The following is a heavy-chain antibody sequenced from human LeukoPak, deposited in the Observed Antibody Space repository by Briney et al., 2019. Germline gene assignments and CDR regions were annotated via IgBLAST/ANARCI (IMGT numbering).Heavy chain of an antibody. CDR1: GYTFTSYY. D-gene: IGHD3-10*01. Sequence: ASVKVSCKASGYTFTSYYMHWVRQAPGQGLEWMGWMNPNSGNTGYAQKFQGRVTMTRNTSISTAYMELSSLRSEDTAVYYCARFQGVRGVYYFDYWGQGTLVTVSS. J-gene: IGHJ4*02. V-gene: IGHV1-8*02. CDR2: MNPNSGNT. CDR3: ARFQGVRGVYYFDY.